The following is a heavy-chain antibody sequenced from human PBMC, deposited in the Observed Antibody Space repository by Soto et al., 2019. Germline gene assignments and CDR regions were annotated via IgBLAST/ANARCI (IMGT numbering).Heavy chain of an antibody. Sequence: QVQLQESGPGLVQPSETLSLTCTVSGGSISSYYWSWIRQPPGKGLEWIGYIYYSGSTNYNTSLKSRVTITVDTSKNQFSLKLSSVTAADTAVYYCARVRSGRFDPWGQGTLVTVSS. CDR3: ARVRSGRFDP. CDR2: IYYSGST. CDR1: GGSISSYY. V-gene: IGHV4-59*01. J-gene: IGHJ5*02.